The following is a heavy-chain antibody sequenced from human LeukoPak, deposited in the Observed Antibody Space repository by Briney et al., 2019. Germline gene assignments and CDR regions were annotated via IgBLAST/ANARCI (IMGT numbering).Heavy chain of an antibody. CDR2: ISSSGSTI. CDR3: ASGAIHYDILTGYSVSAFDY. V-gene: IGHV3-11*01. Sequence: GGSLRLSCAASGFTFSDYYMSWIRQAPGKGLEWVSYISSSGSTIYYADSVKGRFTISRDNAKNSLYLQMNSLRAEDTAVYYCASGAIHYDILTGYSVSAFDYWGQGTLVTFSS. D-gene: IGHD3-9*01. J-gene: IGHJ4*02. CDR1: GFTFSDYY.